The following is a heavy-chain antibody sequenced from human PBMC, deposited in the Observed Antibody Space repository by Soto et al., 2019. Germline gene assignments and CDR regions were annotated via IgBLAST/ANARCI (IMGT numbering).Heavy chain of an antibody. V-gene: IGHV3-66*01. D-gene: IGHD3-3*01. CDR2: ISSGGST. CDR1: GFTVSNFY. CDR3: ARDTFGGAYDFWH. Sequence: EVQLVESGGCLVQPGGSLRLSCAASGFTVSNFYMTWVRQAPGKGLEWVSVISSGGSTYYADSVKGRFTISRDNSKNTLYLEMNSLRAGDTAVYYCARDTFGGAYDFWHGGQGTLVTVSS. J-gene: IGHJ4*02.